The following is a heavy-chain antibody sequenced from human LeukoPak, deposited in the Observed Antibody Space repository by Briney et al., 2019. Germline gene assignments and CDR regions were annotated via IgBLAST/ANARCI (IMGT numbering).Heavy chain of an antibody. J-gene: IGHJ4*02. CDR1: GYSISSGYY. V-gene: IGHV4-38-2*02. CDR2: IDQSGST. CDR3: ARVTGYMIEDYFDY. D-gene: IGHD3-22*01. Sequence: SETLSLTCTVSGYSISSGYYWGCIRQPPGKGLEWIGSIDQSGSTYYNPSLKSRVTISVDTSKNQFSLKLRSVTAADTAVYYCARVTGYMIEDYFDYWGQGTLVTVSS.